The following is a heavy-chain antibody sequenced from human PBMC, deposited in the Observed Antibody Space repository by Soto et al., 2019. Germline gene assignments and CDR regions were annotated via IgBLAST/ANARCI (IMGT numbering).Heavy chain of an antibody. CDR1: GGSISSYY. CDR3: ARESITMVRGVICNWFDP. Sequence: PSETLSLTCTVSGGSISSYYWSWIRQPPGKGLEWIGYIYYSGSTNYNPSLKSRVTISVGTSKNQFSLKLSSVTAADTAVYYCARESITMVRGVICNWFDPWGQGTLVTVSS. V-gene: IGHV4-59*01. D-gene: IGHD3-10*01. J-gene: IGHJ5*02. CDR2: IYYSGST.